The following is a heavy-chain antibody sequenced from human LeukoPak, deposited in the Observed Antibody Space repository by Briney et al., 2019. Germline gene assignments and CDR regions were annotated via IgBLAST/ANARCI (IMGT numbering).Heavy chain of an antibody. CDR3: ARGPDPENSSSWYLDY. Sequence: SGGSLRLSCAASGFTFSSYWMSWVRQAPGKGLEWVANIKQDGSEKYYVDSVKGRFTISRDNAKDSLYLQMNSLRAEDTAVYYCARGPDPENSSSWYLDYWGQGTLVTVSS. D-gene: IGHD6-13*01. CDR2: IKQDGSEK. CDR1: GFTFSSYW. V-gene: IGHV3-7*01. J-gene: IGHJ4*02.